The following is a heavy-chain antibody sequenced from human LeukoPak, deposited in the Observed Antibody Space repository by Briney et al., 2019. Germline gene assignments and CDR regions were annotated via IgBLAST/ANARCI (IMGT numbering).Heavy chain of an antibody. CDR1: GGSISSGGYY. V-gene: IGHV4-31*03. Sequence: SETLSLTCTVSGGSISSGGYYWSWIRQHSGKGLEWIGYIYNSGSTYYNPSLKSRVTISVDTSKNQFSLKLSSVTAADTAVYYCARARSSPPYYYYGMDVWGQGTTVTVSS. J-gene: IGHJ6*02. CDR2: IYNSGST. CDR3: ARARSSPPYYYYGMDV. D-gene: IGHD6-13*01.